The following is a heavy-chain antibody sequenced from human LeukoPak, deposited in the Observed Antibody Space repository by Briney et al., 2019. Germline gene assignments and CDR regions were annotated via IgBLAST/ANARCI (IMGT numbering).Heavy chain of an antibody. CDR3: AKDPRDHTYGWSWRYFDY. D-gene: IGHD5-18*01. Sequence: GRSLRLSCAASGFTFSSYVMHWVRQAPGKGLEWVAFIRYDGSNKYYTDSVKGRFTISRDNSKNTLYLQMNSLRAEDTAVYYCAKDPRDHTYGWSWRYFDYWGQGNLVTVSS. CDR2: IRYDGSNK. J-gene: IGHJ4*02. V-gene: IGHV3-30*02. CDR1: GFTFSSYV.